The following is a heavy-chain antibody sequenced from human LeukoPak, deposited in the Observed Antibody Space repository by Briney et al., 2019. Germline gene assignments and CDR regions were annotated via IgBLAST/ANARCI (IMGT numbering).Heavy chain of an antibody. D-gene: IGHD6-13*01. V-gene: IGHV3-30*03. J-gene: IGHJ4*02. CDR3: ARGTIAAAGYYYFDY. CDR1: GFTFSSYG. CDR2: ISYDGSNK. Sequence: GGSLRLSCAASGFTFSSYGMHWVRQAPGKGLEWVAVISYDGSNKFYADSVKGRFTISRDNSKSTLYLQMNSLRAEDTAVYYCARGTIAAAGYYYFDYWGQGTQVTVSS.